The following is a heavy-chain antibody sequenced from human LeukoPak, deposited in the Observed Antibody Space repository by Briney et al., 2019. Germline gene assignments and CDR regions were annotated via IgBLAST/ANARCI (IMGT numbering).Heavy chain of an antibody. CDR2: FHYSGST. J-gene: IGHJ5*02. D-gene: IGHD2-2*02. CDR3: ARAYCSSTSCYTEGWFDP. Sequence: SETLSLTCAVSGYSIISGYSWEWIRQPPGKGLEWIGSFHYSGSTYYNPSLMSRVTISGDTSKNQFSLRLSSVTAADTAVYYCARAYCSSTSCYTEGWFDPWGQGTLVTVSS. CDR1: GYSIISGYS. V-gene: IGHV4-38-2*01.